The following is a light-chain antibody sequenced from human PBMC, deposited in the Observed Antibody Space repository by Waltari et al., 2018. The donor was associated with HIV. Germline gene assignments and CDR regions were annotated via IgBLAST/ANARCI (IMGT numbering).Light chain of an antibody. CDR2: DAS. CDR1: QTVNNK. CDR3: QQSFSYPLT. J-gene: IGKJ3*01. Sequence: DIQMTQSPSSLSASVGDSVTITCRASQTVNNKLNWYQQKPGEAPKVVIYDASTLESGVPSRFRGGGSRTDLTLTITSLQLDDFATYFCQQSFSYPLTFGPGTKVDI. V-gene: IGKV1-39*01.